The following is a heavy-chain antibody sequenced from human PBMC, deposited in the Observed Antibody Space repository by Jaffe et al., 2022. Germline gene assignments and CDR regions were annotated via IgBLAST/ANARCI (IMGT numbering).Heavy chain of an antibody. CDR3: ARSPYSSGWYTFDY. V-gene: IGHV4-61*02. Sequence: QVQLQESGPGLVKPSQTLSLTCTVSGGSISSGSYYWSWIRQPAGKGLEWIGRIYTSGSTNYNPSLKSRVTISVDTSKNQFSLKLSSVTAADTAVYYCARSPYSSGWYTFDYWGQGTLVTVSS. CDR1: GGSISSGSYY. D-gene: IGHD6-19*01. CDR2: IYTSGST. J-gene: IGHJ4*02.